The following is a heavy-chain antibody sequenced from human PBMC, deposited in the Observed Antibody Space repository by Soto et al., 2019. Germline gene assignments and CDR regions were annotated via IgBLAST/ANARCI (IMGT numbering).Heavy chain of an antibody. J-gene: IGHJ4*02. V-gene: IGHV1-18*01. Sequence: QVLLVQSGAEVKKPGASVKVACKASGYTFTNYGISWVRQAPGQGLEWLGWISTYNGDRDFAQKVQGRVTMTTDTSTTTAYMELRSLRSDDTAVYYCARSRAGGTWEQYPSFYFDYWGQGALVTDSS. D-gene: IGHD1-26*01. CDR3: ARSRAGGTWEQYPSFYFDY. CDR2: ISTYNGDR. CDR1: GYTFTNYG.